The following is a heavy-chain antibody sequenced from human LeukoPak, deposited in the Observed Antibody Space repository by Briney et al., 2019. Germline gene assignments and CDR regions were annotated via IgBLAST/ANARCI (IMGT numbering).Heavy chain of an antibody. J-gene: IGHJ4*02. CDR3: ARDSGPLVGATTR. CDR2: ISSSSSYI. D-gene: IGHD1-26*01. Sequence: PGGSLRLSCAASGFTFSSYSMSWVRQAPGKGLEWVSSISSSSSYIYYADSVKGRFTISRDNAKNSLYLQMNSLRAEDTAVYYCARDSGPLVGATTRWGQGTLVTVSS. CDR1: GFTFSSYS. V-gene: IGHV3-21*01.